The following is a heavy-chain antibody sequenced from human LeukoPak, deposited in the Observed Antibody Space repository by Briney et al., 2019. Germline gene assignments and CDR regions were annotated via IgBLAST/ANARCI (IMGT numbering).Heavy chain of an antibody. D-gene: IGHD6-19*01. V-gene: IGHV3-21*04. CDR1: GFTFSSYS. CDR2: ISSSSSYI. CDR3: AKGNGWSYFDY. J-gene: IGHJ4*02. Sequence: NPGGSLRLSCAASGFTFSSYSMNWVRQAPGKGLEWVSSISSSSSYIYYADSVKGRFTISRDNARNSLYLQMNSLRVEDTALYYCAKGNGWSYFDYWGQGTLVTVSS.